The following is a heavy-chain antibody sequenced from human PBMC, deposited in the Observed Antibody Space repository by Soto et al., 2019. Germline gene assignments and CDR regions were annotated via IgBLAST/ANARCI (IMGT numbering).Heavy chain of an antibody. CDR3: ASGYSGYDYISPTGTGGPFDY. J-gene: IGHJ4*02. D-gene: IGHD5-12*01. V-gene: IGHV3-23*01. CDR2: ISGSGGST. CDR1: GFTFSSYA. Sequence: GGSLRLSCAASGFTFSSYAMSWVRQAPGKGLEWVSAISGSGGSTYYAGSVKGRFTISRDNSKNSLYLQMNSLSAEDTAVYYCASGYSGYDYISPTGTGGPFDYWGQGTLVTVSS.